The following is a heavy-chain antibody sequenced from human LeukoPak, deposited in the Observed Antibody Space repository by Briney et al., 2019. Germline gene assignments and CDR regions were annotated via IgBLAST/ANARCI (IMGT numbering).Heavy chain of an antibody. Sequence: GGSLRLSCAASGFTFSSCAMNWVRLAPGKGLEWVSVISGSGSSTYYAASVKGRFTISRDNSKNILYLQMKSLSVEDTAIYYCAKAGSTAWTAVDFWGQGTLVTVSS. J-gene: IGHJ4*02. CDR1: GFTFSSCA. CDR3: AKAGSTAWTAVDF. V-gene: IGHV3-23*01. D-gene: IGHD2-2*01. CDR2: ISGSGSST.